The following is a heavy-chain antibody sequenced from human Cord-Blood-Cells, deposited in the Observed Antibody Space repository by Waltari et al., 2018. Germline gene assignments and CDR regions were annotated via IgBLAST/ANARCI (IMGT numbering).Heavy chain of an antibody. CDR2: IYSGGST. J-gene: IGHJ4*02. Sequence: EVQLLESGGGSIQPGGSLRLPCAASGFTVSRHYMSWVRQAPVKGLEWVSVIYSGGSTYYADSVKGRFTISRDNSKNTLYLQMNSLRAEDTAVYYCARVPNWGRDYWGQGTLVTVSS. CDR1: GFTVSRHY. D-gene: IGHD7-27*01. CDR3: ARVPNWGRDY. V-gene: IGHV3-53*01.